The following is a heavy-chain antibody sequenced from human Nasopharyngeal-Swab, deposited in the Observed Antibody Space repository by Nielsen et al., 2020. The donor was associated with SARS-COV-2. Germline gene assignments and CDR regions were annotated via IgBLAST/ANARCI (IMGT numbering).Heavy chain of an antibody. V-gene: IGHV3-23*01. Sequence: GESLKISCAASGFTFSSYAMSWVRQAPGKGLEWVSAISGSGGSTYYADSVKGRFTISRDNTKNSVSLQMNSLRAEDTAMYYCTKKIGEDWGQGTLVTVSS. CDR1: GFTFSSYA. CDR2: ISGSGGST. CDR3: TKKIGED. J-gene: IGHJ4*02.